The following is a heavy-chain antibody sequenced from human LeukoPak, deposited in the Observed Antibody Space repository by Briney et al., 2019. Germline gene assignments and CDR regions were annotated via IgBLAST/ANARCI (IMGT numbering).Heavy chain of an antibody. CDR2: INSDGSST. CDR1: GFTFSSYW. CDR3: ASLVLVRGADY. D-gene: IGHD3-10*01. Sequence: GGSLRLSYAASGFTFSSYWMHWVRQAPGKGLVWVSRINSDGSSTSYADSVKGRFTISRDNAKNTLYLQMNSLRAEDTAVYYCASLVLVRGADYWGQGTLVTVSS. J-gene: IGHJ4*02. V-gene: IGHV3-74*01.